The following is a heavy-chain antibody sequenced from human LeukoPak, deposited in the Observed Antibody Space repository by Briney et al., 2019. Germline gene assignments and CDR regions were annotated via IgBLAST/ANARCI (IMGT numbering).Heavy chain of an antibody. Sequence: GGPLRLSCAASGFTFSTYSMNWVRQAPGKGLEWVSAISNSGYTYYADSLKGRVTISRDNAKSSLYLQMNSLRAEDTAVYYCARDRTMTGDRGIDYWGQGTPVTVSS. J-gene: IGHJ4*02. CDR3: ARDRTMTGDRGIDY. CDR1: GFTFSTYS. V-gene: IGHV3-21*01. CDR2: ISNSGYT. D-gene: IGHD3-22*01.